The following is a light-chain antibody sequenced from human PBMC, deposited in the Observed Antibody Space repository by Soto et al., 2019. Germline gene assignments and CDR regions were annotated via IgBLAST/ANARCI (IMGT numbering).Light chain of an antibody. CDR2: VAS. CDR1: QSVSSN. V-gene: IGKV3-15*01. J-gene: IGKJ4*01. CDR3: QQYNVWPLT. Sequence: EIVMTQSPATLSVSPGERSTLSCRTSQSVSSNLAWYHQKPGQTPPLLIYVASTRATGIPARCSGSGSGTEFTLTISSLQSEDLAVYYCQQYNVWPLTFGGGTKVEFK.